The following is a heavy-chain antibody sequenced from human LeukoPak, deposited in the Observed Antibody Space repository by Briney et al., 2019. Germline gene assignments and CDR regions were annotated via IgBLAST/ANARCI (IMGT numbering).Heavy chain of an antibody. CDR2: ISSSSSTI. D-gene: IGHD3-9*01. J-gene: IGHJ4*02. V-gene: IGHV3-48*04. Sequence: PGGSLRLSCAASGFTFSSYSMNWVRQAPGKGLEWVSYISSSSSTIYYADSVKGRFTISRDNTKNSLYLQMNSLGAEDTAVYYCARAGDIWVISYFDYWGQGSLVTVSS. CDR3: ARAGDIWVISYFDY. CDR1: GFTFSSYS.